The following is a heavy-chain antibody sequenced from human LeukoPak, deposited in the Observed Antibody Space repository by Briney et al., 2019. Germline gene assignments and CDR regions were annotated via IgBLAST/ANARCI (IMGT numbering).Heavy chain of an antibody. J-gene: IGHJ4*02. V-gene: IGHV1-46*01. Sequence: ASVKVSCKASGYTFTSYYMHWVRQAPGQGLEWMGIINPSGGSTSYAQKFQGRVTMTTDTSTSTAYMELRSLRSDDTAVYYCARDLKRGYSSGRYSWGTGSLNDYWGQGTLVTVSS. CDR2: INPSGGST. CDR1: GYTFTSYY. D-gene: IGHD6-19*01. CDR3: ARDLKRGYSSGRYSWGTGSLNDY.